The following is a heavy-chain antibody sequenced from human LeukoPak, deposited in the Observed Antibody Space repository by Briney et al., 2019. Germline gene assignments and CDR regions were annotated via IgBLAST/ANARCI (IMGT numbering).Heavy chain of an antibody. D-gene: IGHD1-26*01. V-gene: IGHV1-8*03. CDR1: GYTFTSYD. CDR2: MNPNSGNT. J-gene: IGHJ4*02. Sequence: PGKSLTLSCAASGYTFTSYDINWVRQATGQGLEWMGWMNPNSGNTGYAQKFQGRVTITRNTSISTAYMELSSLRSEDTAVYYCARGIHSGSDSVYWGQGTLVTVSS. CDR3: ARGIHSGSDSVY.